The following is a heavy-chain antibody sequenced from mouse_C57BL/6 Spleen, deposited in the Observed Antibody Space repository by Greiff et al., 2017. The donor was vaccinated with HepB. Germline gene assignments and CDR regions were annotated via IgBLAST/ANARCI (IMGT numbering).Heavy chain of an antibody. V-gene: IGHV2-9*02. Sequence: VKLMESGPGLVAPSQSLSITCTVSGFSLTSYGVHWVRQPPGKGLEWLGVIWAGGSTDYNSALMSRLSISKDNSKSQVFLKMNRLQTDDTAMYYCARLEDIWGQGTTLTVSS. CDR3: ARLEDI. J-gene: IGHJ2*01. CDR1: GFSLTSYG. D-gene: IGHD1-3*01. CDR2: IWAGGST.